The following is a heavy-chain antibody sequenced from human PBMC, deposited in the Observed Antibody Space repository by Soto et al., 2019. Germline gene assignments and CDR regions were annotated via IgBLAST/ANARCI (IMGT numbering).Heavy chain of an antibody. J-gene: IGHJ3*02. D-gene: IGHD2-2*01. CDR2: ISSSGSTI. CDR1: GFTFSSYE. V-gene: IGHV3-48*03. CDR3: ASLSWRYCSSTSHCGAFDI. Sequence: GGSLRLSCAASGFTFSSYEMNWVRQAPGKGLEWVSYISSSGSTIYYADSVKGRFTISRDNAKNSLYLQMNSLRAEDTAFYSCASLSWRYCSSTSHCGAFDIWGQGTMVTVSS.